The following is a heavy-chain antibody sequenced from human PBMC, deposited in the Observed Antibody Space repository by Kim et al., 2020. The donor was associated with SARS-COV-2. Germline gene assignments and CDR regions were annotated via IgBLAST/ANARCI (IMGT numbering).Heavy chain of an antibody. CDR2: IYTDGTRT. CDR1: GFIFSDYW. V-gene: IGHV3-74*01. D-gene: IGHD3-3*01. J-gene: IGHJ4*02. Sequence: GGSLRLSCAASGFIFSDYWMHWVRQARGNGLVWVSRIYTDGTRTAYADSVTGRFTISRDNAKKTVYLQMNSLRAEDTAVYYCARGDRVGYYLDYWGQGILVTVSS. CDR3: ARGDRVGYYLDY.